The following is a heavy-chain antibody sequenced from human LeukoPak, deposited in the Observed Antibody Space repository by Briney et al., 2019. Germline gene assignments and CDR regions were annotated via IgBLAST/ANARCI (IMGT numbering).Heavy chain of an antibody. CDR3: AREFSSSSSYYYYMDV. Sequence: GASVKVSCKASGYTFTSYYMHWVRQAPGQGLEWMGIINPSGGSTSYAQKFQGRVTMTRDTSTSTVYMELSSLRSEDTAVYYCAREFSSSSSYYYYMDVWGKGTTVTVSS. CDR1: GYTFTSYY. D-gene: IGHD6-13*01. V-gene: IGHV1-46*01. CDR2: INPSGGST. J-gene: IGHJ6*03.